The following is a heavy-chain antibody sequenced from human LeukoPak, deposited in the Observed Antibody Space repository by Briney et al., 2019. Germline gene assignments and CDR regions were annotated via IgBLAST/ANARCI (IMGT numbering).Heavy chain of an antibody. CDR2: ISSSSSYI. V-gene: IGHV3-21*01. J-gene: IGHJ4*02. D-gene: IGHD3-10*01. CDR3: AKDFRIWFGELLSFDY. CDR1: GFTFSSYS. Sequence: GGSLRLSCAASGFTFSSYSMNWVRQAPGKGLEWVSSISSSSSYIYYADSVKGRFTISRDNAKNSLYLQMNSLRAEDTAVYYCAKDFRIWFGELLSFDYWGQGTLVTVSS.